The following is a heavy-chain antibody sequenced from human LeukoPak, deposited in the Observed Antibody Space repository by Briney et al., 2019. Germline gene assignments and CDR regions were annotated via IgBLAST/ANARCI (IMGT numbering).Heavy chain of an antibody. CDR2: INHSGST. J-gene: IGHJ4*02. D-gene: IGHD6-6*01. CDR1: GGSFSGYY. Sequence: PSETLSLTCAVYGGSFSGYYWSWIRQPPGKGLEWIGEINHSGSTNYNPSLKSRVTISVDTSKNQFSLKLSSVTAADTAVYYCARYSSYFYFDYWGQGTLVTVSS. CDR3: ARYSSYFYFDY. V-gene: IGHV4-34*01.